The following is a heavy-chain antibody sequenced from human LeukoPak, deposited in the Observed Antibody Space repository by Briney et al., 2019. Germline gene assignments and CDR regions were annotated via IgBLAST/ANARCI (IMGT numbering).Heavy chain of an antibody. CDR1: GFTFRNYV. D-gene: IGHD6-19*01. J-gene: IGHJ6*03. CDR3: AKVEDSGWSDYYYYYMDV. CDR2: ISGSGGST. Sequence: GGSLRLSCAVSGFTFRNYVMSWVRQAPGKGLEWVSSISGSGGSTYYADSVKGRFTISRDNSKNTLYLQMNSLRAEDTAVYYCAKVEDSGWSDYYYYYMDVWGKGTTVTVSS. V-gene: IGHV3-23*01.